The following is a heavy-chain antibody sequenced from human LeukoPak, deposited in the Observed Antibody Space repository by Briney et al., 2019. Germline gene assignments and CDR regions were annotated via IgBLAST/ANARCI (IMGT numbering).Heavy chain of an antibody. D-gene: IGHD6-13*01. V-gene: IGHV3-23*01. Sequence: GGSLRLSCAVSGFTFSNYGMSWVRQAPGKGLEWVSAISGSGGSTYYADSAKGRFTISRDNSKNTMYLQMNSLRAEDTAIYHCAKSSGYNSRGWFDPWGQGTLVTVSS. CDR2: ISGSGGST. CDR1: GFTFSNYG. J-gene: IGHJ5*02. CDR3: AKSSGYNSRGWFDP.